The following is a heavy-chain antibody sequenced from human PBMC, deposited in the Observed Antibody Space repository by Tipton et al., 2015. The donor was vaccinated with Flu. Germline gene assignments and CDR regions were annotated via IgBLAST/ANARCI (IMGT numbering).Heavy chain of an antibody. V-gene: IGHV3-48*03. CDR1: GFTFSSYE. CDR3: ARDYYGSGSYYPNWFDP. CDR2: ISSSGSTI. Sequence: SLRLSCAASGFTFSSYEMNWVRQAPGKGLEWVSYISSSGSTIYYADSVKGRFTISRDNAKNSLYLQMNSLRAEDTAAYYCARDYYGSGSYYPNWFDPWGQGTLVTVSS. J-gene: IGHJ5*02. D-gene: IGHD3-10*01.